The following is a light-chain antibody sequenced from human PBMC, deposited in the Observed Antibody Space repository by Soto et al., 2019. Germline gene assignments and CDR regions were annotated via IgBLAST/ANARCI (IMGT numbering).Light chain of an antibody. CDR1: QGIGDT. V-gene: IGKV3-15*01. J-gene: IGKJ4*01. CDR3: QPYNNWPLT. CDR2: DTS. Sequence: MAPFSVTLAVCPADGVSLSWGASQGIGDTLAWYQHKPGQTPRLLIYDTSTRATGVPARFSGSRSGPEFTLAINSLQSEDFAIYYCQPYNNWPLTFGGGTKVDIK.